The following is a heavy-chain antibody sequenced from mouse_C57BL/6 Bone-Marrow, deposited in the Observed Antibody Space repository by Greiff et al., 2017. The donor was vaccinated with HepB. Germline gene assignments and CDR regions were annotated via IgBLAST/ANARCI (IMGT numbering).Heavy chain of an antibody. V-gene: IGHV10-1*01. CDR2: IRSKSNNYAT. CDR3: VRHPHYDGYFYWYFDV. CDR1: GFSFNTYA. J-gene: IGHJ1*03. Sequence: EVMLVESGGGLVQPKGSLKLSCAASGFSFNTYAMNWVRQAPGKGLEWVARIRSKSNNYATYYADSVKDRFTISRDDSESMLYLQMNNLKTEDTAMYYCVRHPHYDGYFYWYFDVWGTGTTVTVSS. D-gene: IGHD2-3*01.